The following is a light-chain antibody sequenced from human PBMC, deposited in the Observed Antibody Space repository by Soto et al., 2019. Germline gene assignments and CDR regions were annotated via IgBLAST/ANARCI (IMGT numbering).Light chain of an antibody. V-gene: IGKV1-5*01. J-gene: IGKJ2*01. CDR2: DAS. CDR3: QQYNSYLYT. Sequence: DIPMTQSPSTLSASVGDRVTITCRASQSISSWLAWYQQKPGKAPKLLIYDASSLESGVPSRFSGSGSGTEFTLTISSLQPDDLASYDCQQYNSYLYTFGQGTKLEIK. CDR1: QSISSW.